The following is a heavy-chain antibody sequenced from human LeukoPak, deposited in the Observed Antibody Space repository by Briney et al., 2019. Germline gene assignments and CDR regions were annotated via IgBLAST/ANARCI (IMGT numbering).Heavy chain of an antibody. CDR1: GFTFSSDA. CDR3: ARDCGGDCYSHPHYYYYGMDV. D-gene: IGHD2-21*02. V-gene: IGHV3-48*02. J-gene: IGHJ6*02. Sequence: PGGSLRLSCAASGFTFSSDAMNWVRQAPGKGLEWVSYISSSSSTIYYADSVKGRFTISRDNAKNSLYLQMNSLRDEDTAVYYCARDCGGDCYSHPHYYYYGMDVWGQGTTVTVSS. CDR2: ISSSSSTI.